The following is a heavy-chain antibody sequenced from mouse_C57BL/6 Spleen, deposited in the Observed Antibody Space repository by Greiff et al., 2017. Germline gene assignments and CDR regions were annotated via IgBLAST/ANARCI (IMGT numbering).Heavy chain of an antibody. D-gene: IGHD2-3*01. J-gene: IGHJ3*01. Sequence: QVQLQQPGAELVGPGSSVKLSCKASGYTFTSYWMHWVKQRPIQGLEWIGNIDPSDSETHYNQKFKDKATLTVDKSSTTAYMQLSSLTSEDSAVYYCARHYDGYYVGFAYWGQGTLVTVSA. CDR3: ARHYDGYYVGFAY. CDR2: IDPSDSET. CDR1: GYTFTSYW. V-gene: IGHV1-52*01.